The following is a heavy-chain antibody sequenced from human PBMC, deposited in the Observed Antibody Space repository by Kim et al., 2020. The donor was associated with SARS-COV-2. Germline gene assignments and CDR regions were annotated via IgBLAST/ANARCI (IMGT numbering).Heavy chain of an antibody. J-gene: IGHJ4*02. V-gene: IGHV6-1*01. CDR3: ARSGYSSSWYLDY. Sequence: YVVSVKSRITINPDTSKNQFSLQLNSVTPEDTAVYYCARSGYSSSWYLDYWGQGTLVTVSS. D-gene: IGHD6-13*01.